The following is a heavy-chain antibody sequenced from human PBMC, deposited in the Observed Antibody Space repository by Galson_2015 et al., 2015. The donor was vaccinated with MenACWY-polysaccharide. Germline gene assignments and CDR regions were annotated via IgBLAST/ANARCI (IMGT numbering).Heavy chain of an antibody. D-gene: IGHD6-13*01. CDR2: IRYDGSNK. V-gene: IGHV3-30*02. J-gene: IGHJ4*02. CDR3: AKDLIPYSSSWYPGESGGHY. Sequence: SLRLSCAASGFTFSSYGMHWVRQAPGKGLEWVAFIRYDGSNKYYADSVKGRFTISRDNSKNTLYLQMNSLRAEDTAVYYCAKDLIPYSSSWYPGESGGHYWGQGTLVTVSS. CDR1: GFTFSSYG.